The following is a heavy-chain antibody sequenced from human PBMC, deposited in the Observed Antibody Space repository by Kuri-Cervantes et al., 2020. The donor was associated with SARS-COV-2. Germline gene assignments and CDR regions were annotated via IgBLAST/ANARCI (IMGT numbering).Heavy chain of an antibody. V-gene: IGHV3-64D*06. J-gene: IGHJ3*01. D-gene: IGHD1-1*01. CDR2: ISSNGETT. CDR1: GFTFNAYS. Sequence: ETLSLTCSASGFTFNAYSMHWVRQAPGKGLEYVSAISSNGETTYYADSVKGRFIISRDNSKNTLFLQMSGLRAEDTAVYFCVTRGGSEAFDVWGQGTMVTISS. CDR3: VTRGGSEAFDV.